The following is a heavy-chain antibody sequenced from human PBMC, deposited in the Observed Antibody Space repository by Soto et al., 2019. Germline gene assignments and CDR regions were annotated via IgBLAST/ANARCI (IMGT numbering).Heavy chain of an antibody. CDR1: GFSLSTSGRC. CDR2: IDWDDDK. V-gene: IGHV2-70*11. D-gene: IGHD3-22*01. Sequence: SRPTLVNPTQTLTLTCTFSGFSLSTSGRCVSWIRQPPRKALEWLARIDWDDDKYYSTSLQTRLTISKDTSKNQVVLTMTNMDPVDTATYYCARGRYCYVSSGTSLVSVPEFDYWGQGTLVTVSS. CDR3: ARGRYCYVSSGTSLVSVPEFDY. J-gene: IGHJ4*02.